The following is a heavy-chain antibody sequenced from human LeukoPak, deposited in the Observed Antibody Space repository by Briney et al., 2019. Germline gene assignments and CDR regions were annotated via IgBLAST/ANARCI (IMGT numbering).Heavy chain of an antibody. D-gene: IGHD1-26*01. Sequence: RGGSQRLSCAASGLTFSEYAMSWVRQVPGMGLEWVSTIGVSGGSTDYADSVRGRFTISRDNSKNTLYLQINSLRADDTAVYYCAKGRVGTNGVLEHWGQGTLVTVSS. J-gene: IGHJ1*01. CDR3: AKGRVGTNGVLEH. CDR2: IGVSGGST. V-gene: IGHV3-23*01. CDR1: GLTFSEYA.